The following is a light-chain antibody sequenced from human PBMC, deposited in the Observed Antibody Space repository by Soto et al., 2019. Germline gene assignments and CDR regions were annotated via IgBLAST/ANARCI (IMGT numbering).Light chain of an antibody. CDR3: SSYAGSNNLLYV. J-gene: IGLJ1*01. Sequence: QSVLTQPPSASGSPGQSVTISCTGTSSDAGGYNYVSWYQQHPGKAPKLMIYEVSKRPSGVPDRFSGSKSGNTASLTVSGLQAEDEADYYCSSYAGSNNLLYVFGTGTKVTVL. V-gene: IGLV2-8*01. CDR2: EVS. CDR1: SSDAGGYNY.